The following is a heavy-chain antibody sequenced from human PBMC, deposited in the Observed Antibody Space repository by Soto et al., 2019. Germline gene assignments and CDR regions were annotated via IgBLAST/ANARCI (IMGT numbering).Heavy chain of an antibody. Sequence: PGGSLRLSCILSGFAFRDYEMNWVRQAPGKGLEWVAYISSGAFTIYYADSVRGRFTVSRDNAKNSLYLQMNSLRVEDAAVYYCARTSSIETVNYYGMDVWGQGTTVTVSS. CDR1: GFAFRDYE. D-gene: IGHD2-15*01. CDR2: ISSGAFTI. CDR3: ARTSSIETVNYYGMDV. J-gene: IGHJ6*02. V-gene: IGHV3-48*03.